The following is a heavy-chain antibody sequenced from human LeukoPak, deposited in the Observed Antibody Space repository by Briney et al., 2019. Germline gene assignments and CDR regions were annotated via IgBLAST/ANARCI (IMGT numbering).Heavy chain of an antibody. CDR3: ARLNVEMATISGFDY. CDR2: INPSGGST. V-gene: IGHV1-46*01. J-gene: IGHJ4*02. CDR1: GYTFTIFG. D-gene: IGHD5-24*01. Sequence: ASVKVSCKASGYTFTIFGISWVRQAPGQGLEWMGIINPSGGSTSYAQKFQGRVTMTRDMSTSTVYMELSSLRSEDTAVYYCARLNVEMATISGFDYWGQGTLVTVSS.